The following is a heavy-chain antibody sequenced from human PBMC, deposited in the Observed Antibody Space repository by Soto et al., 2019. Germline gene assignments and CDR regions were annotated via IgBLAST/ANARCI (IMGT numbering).Heavy chain of an antibody. CDR2: IYYSGST. Sequence: PSETLSLTCTVSGGSISSGGYYWSWIRQHPGKGLEWIGCIYYSGSTYYNPSLKSRVTISVDTSKNQFSLRLSSVTAADTAVYYCARMRATVTHFDYWGQGTLVTVSS. CDR1: GGSISSGGYY. CDR3: ARMRATVTHFDY. J-gene: IGHJ4*02. V-gene: IGHV4-31*03. D-gene: IGHD4-17*01.